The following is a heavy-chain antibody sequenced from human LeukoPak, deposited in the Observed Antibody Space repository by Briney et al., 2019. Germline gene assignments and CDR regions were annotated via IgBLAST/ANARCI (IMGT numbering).Heavy chain of an antibody. V-gene: IGHV4-34*01. J-gene: IGHJ4*02. CDR3: ANYGSGSYRIDY. Sequence: SETLSLTCTVSGGSISSYYWSWIRQPPGKGLEWIGEINHSGSTNYNPSLKSRVTISVDTSKNQFSLKLSSVTAADTAVYYCANYGSGSYRIDYWGQGTLVTVSS. D-gene: IGHD3-10*01. CDR2: INHSGST. CDR1: GGSISSYY.